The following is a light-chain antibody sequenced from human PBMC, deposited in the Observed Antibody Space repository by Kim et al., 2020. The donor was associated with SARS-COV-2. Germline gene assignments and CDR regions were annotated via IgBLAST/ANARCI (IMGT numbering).Light chain of an antibody. V-gene: IGLV2-23*02. CDR3: SSYAGSSPV. Sequence: QSALTQPASVSGSPGQSITISCTGTSSDVGSYNLVSWYQQHPGKAPKFIIYEVTKRPSGVSSRFSGSKSGNTASLTISGLQAEDEADYYCSSYAGSSPVFGVGTQLTVL. J-gene: IGLJ2*01. CDR1: SSDVGSYNL. CDR2: EVT.